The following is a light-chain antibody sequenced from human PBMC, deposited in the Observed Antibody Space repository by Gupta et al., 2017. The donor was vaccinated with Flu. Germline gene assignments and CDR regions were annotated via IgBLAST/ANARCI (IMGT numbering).Light chain of an antibody. J-gene: IGLJ2*01. V-gene: IGLV3-1*01. CDR2: QYN. CDR1: KLGDKY. CDR3: QSWDSDTASVV. Sequence: SYELTQPPSVSVSPGHTASITCSGDKLGDKYVCWYRQKPGQSPVLVIFQYNKRPSGIPERISGSNSGNTATLTISGTQAMDEADYYCQSWDSDTASVVFGGGTKLTVL.